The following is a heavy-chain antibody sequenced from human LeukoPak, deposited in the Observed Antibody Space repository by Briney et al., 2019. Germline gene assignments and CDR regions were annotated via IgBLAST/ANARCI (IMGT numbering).Heavy chain of an antibody. CDR2: IYPGDSDT. Sequence: GESLKISCKGSGNSFTTYWIGWVRQMPGKGLEWMGIIYPGDSDTRYSPSFQGQVTISADKSISTAYLQWSSLKASDTAMYYCARHLISDSSGFYYFYYFDYWGQGTPVTVSP. J-gene: IGHJ4*02. V-gene: IGHV5-51*01. CDR1: GNSFTTYW. D-gene: IGHD3-22*01. CDR3: ARHLISDSSGFYYFYYFDY.